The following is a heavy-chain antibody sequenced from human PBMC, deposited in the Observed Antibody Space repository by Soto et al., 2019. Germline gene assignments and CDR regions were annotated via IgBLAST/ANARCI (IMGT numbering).Heavy chain of an antibody. J-gene: IGHJ4*02. CDR1: GGSISSSSYY. V-gene: IGHV4-39*01. CDR2: IYYSGST. D-gene: IGHD3-3*01. CDR3: AGAYYDFWSGYSRNYFDY. Sequence: QLQLQESGPGLVKPSETLSLTCTVSGGSISSSSYYWGWIRQPPGKGLEWIGSIYYSGSTYYNPSLKSRVTISVDTSKNQFSRKLSSVTAADTAVYYCAGAYYDFWSGYSRNYFDYWGQGTLVTVSS.